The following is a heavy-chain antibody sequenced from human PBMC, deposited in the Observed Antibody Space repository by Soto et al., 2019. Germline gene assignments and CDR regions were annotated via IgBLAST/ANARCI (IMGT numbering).Heavy chain of an antibody. J-gene: IGHJ4*02. CDR2: VNGDGSRT. D-gene: IGHD6-19*01. V-gene: IGHV3-74*01. CDR1: GFTFSSYW. Sequence: GSLRLSCTASGFTFSSYWIHWGRQAPGKGLLWVSRVNGDGSRTNYADSVKGRFTIFRDNDRNTVHLQMNSLGAEDTAVYYCARAHSSAWPLDYWGQGTLVTVSS. CDR3: ARAHSSAWPLDY.